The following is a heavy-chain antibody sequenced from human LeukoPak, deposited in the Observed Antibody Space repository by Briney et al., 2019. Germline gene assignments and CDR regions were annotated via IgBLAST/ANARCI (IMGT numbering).Heavy chain of an antibody. D-gene: IGHD2-15*01. CDR2: IYYSGGT. CDR1: GGSISSYY. V-gene: IGHV4-59*12. CDR3: ARDCSGGSCYGAFDI. Sequence: SETLSLTCTVSGGSISSYYWSWIRQPPGKGLEWIGYIYYSGGTNYNPSLKSRVTISVDTSKNQFSLKLSSVTATDTAVYYCARDCSGGSCYGAFDIWGQGTMVTVSS. J-gene: IGHJ3*02.